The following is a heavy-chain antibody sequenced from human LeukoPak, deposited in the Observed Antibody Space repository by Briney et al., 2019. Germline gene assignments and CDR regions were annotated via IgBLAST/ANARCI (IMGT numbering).Heavy chain of an antibody. J-gene: IGHJ4*02. CDR2: FDPEDGET. D-gene: IGHD3-22*01. Sequence: ASVTVSCKVSGYTLTELSMHWVRQPPGKGLEWMGGFDPEDGETIYAQKFQGRVTMTEDRSTDTAYMELSRLRSEDTAVYYCAISNGYKLTPPDYWGQGTLVTVSS. V-gene: IGHV1-24*01. CDR3: AISNGYKLTPPDY. CDR1: GYTLTELS.